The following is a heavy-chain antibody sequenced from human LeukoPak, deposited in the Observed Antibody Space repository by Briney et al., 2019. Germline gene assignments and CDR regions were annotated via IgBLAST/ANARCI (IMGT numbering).Heavy chain of an antibody. CDR1: GDSISSSHW. V-gene: IGHV4-4*02. J-gene: IGHJ4*02. D-gene: IGHD1-26*01. CDR2: IYHSGNT. CDR3: AREEMPGKFDY. Sequence: SETLSLTCAVSGDSISSSHWWSWLRPPPGKGLEWLGEIYHSGNTNYNPSLKSRVAISLDKSSNQFSLRLTSLTAADTAMYFCAREEMPGKFDYWGQGTLVTVSS.